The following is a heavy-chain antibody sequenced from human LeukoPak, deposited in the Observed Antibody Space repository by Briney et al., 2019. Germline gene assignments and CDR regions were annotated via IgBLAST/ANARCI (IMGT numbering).Heavy chain of an antibody. D-gene: IGHD6-13*01. Sequence: SETLSLTCAVSGGSISSYYWSWIRQPPGKGLEWIGYIYYSGSTNYNPSLKSRVTISVDTSKNQFSLKLSSVTAADTAVYYCARTPSLRAAGRSFDYWGQGTLVTVSS. CDR1: GGSISSYY. CDR2: IYYSGST. V-gene: IGHV4-59*01. J-gene: IGHJ4*02. CDR3: ARTPSLRAAGRSFDY.